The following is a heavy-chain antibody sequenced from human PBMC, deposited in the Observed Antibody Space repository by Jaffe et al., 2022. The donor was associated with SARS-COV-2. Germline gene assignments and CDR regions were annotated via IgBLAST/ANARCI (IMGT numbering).Heavy chain of an antibody. CDR1: GFTFSDYY. D-gene: IGHD2-8*02. J-gene: IGHJ6*03. CDR2: ISWSGGTT. V-gene: IGHV3-11*01. Sequence: QLQLVESGGDLVKPGGPLRLSCVASGFTFSDYYMSWIRQAPGKGLEWVSYISWSGGTTDYADSVKGRFIISRDNDKNSLFLDMNSLTPEDTAVYYCARSPYQHCTADCHSGYYYYMDVWGRGTTVTVSS. CDR3: ARSPYQHCTADCHSGYYYYMDV.